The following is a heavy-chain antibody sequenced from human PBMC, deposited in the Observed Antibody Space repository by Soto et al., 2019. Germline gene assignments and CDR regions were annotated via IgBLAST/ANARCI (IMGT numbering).Heavy chain of an antibody. J-gene: IGHJ5*01. D-gene: IGHD2-2*01. CDR2: IYHTGNT. CDR1: GGSISDDSY. V-gene: IGHV4-30-4*01. Sequence: SETLSLTXTVSGGSISDDSYWSWIRQTPGKGLEWIGYIYHTGNTYYNPSLRSRVSISVDKSKSQFSLKLISVTAADTAVYFCARDEYQLLSSVSWFDSWGQGTLVTVSS. CDR3: ARDEYQLLSSVSWFDS.